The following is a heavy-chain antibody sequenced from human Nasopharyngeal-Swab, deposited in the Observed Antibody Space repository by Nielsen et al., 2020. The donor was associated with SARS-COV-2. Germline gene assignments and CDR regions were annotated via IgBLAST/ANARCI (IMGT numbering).Heavy chain of an antibody. CDR3: AKGVPTTGTGRYYFDY. D-gene: IGHD4-17*01. J-gene: IGHJ4*02. CDR2: ISAGGGST. Sequence: GESLKISCAASGFRFSDYAVTWVRQAPGKGLEWVSGISAGGGSTFYADSVKGRFTISGDNSKNTLYLQMSSLSAEDTAVYHCAKGVPTTGTGRYYFDYWGQGTLVTVSS. V-gene: IGHV3-23*01. CDR1: GFRFSDYA.